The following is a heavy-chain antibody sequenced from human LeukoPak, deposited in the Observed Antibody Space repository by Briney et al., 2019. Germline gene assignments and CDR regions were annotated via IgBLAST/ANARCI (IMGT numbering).Heavy chain of an antibody. J-gene: IGHJ3*02. CDR2: ISPSSGKT. CDR3: AREMWCSSGNCYLNTFDI. V-gene: IGHV1-18*01. CDR1: GYTFTSYG. D-gene: IGHD2-15*01. Sequence: ASVKVSCKTSGYTFTSYGIIWVRQAPGQGLEWMAYISPSSGKTTSTLEIQGILTVTTDRSTNTAYLELRSLRSDDTAVYYCAREMWCSSGNCYLNTFDIWGQETMITVSS.